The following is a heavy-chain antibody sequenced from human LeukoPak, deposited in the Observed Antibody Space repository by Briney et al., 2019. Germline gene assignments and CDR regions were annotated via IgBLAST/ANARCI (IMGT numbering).Heavy chain of an antibody. D-gene: IGHD1-26*01. Sequence: SETLSLICTVSGGSISSSSYYWGWIRQPPGKGLEWIGSIYYSGSTYYNPSLKSRVTISVDTSKNQFSLKLSSVTAADTAVYYCARVYVGRELQPLWDYWGQGTLVTVSS. J-gene: IGHJ4*02. V-gene: IGHV4-39*07. CDR2: IYYSGST. CDR1: GGSISSSSYY. CDR3: ARVYVGRELQPLWDY.